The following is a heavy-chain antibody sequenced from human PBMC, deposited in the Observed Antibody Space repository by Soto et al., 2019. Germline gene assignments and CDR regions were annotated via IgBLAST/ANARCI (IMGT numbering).Heavy chain of an antibody. Sequence: GSLRLSCAASGFTFSTYSMNWVRQAPGKGLEWVSYISSSSSTIYYADSVKGRFTISRDNAKNSLCLQMNSLRAEDTAVYYCARDYYGSGSYHFDYWGQGTLVTVSS. J-gene: IGHJ4*02. CDR3: ARDYYGSGSYHFDY. CDR1: GFTFSTYS. V-gene: IGHV3-48*01. CDR2: ISSSSSTI. D-gene: IGHD3-10*01.